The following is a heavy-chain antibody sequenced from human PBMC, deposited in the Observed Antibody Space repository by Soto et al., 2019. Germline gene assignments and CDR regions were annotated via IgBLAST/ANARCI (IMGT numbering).Heavy chain of an antibody. J-gene: IGHJ6*03. CDR3: AGGRVTGSFYYYYMDV. CDR2: IIPILGIA. D-gene: IGHD2-21*02. CDR1: GGTFSSYT. Sequence: SVKVSCKASGGTFSSYTISWGRQAPGQGLEWMGRIIPILGIANYAQKFQGRVTITADKSTSTAYMELSSLRSEDTAVYYCAGGRVTGSFYYYYMDVWGKGTTVTVSS. V-gene: IGHV1-69*02.